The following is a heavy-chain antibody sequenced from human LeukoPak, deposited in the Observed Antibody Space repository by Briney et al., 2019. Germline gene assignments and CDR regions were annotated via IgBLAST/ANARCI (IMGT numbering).Heavy chain of an antibody. D-gene: IGHD3-22*01. CDR2: IKQDGSEK. V-gene: IGHV3-7*03. Sequence: GGSLRLSCAASEFTFSSYSMSWVRQAPGKGLEWVANIKQDGSEKNYADSVKGRFTISRDNAKNSLYLQMNSLRAEDTALYYCANARRYYYDSSGFDYWGQGTLVTVSS. CDR3: ANARRYYYDSSGFDY. CDR1: EFTFSSYS. J-gene: IGHJ4*02.